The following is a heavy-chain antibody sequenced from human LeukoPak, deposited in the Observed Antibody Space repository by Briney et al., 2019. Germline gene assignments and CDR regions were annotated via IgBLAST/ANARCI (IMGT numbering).Heavy chain of an antibody. J-gene: IGHJ6*02. D-gene: IGHD3-10*01. CDR2: IYYSGGIDYSGNT. CDR1: GGSINDYY. Sequence: SETLSLTCTVSGGSINDYYWTWIRQPPGKGLEWIGYIYYSGGIDYSGNTNYNPSLKSRVTISVDTSKNHFSLRLNSVTAADSAVYYCARDSTSGSYYYGMDVWGQGTTVTVSS. CDR3: ARDSTSGSYYYGMDV. V-gene: IGHV4-59*01.